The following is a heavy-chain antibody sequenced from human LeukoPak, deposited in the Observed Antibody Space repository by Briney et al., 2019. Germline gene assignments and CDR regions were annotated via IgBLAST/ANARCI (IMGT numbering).Heavy chain of an antibody. J-gene: IGHJ4*02. CDR3: ARGLTSYCDFWSGYYSQAYFDY. Sequence: GASVKVSCKASGYTFTSYDINWVRQATGQGLEWMGWMNPNSGNTGYAQKFQGRVTMTRNTSISTAYMELSSLRSEDTAAYYCARGLTSYCDFWSGYYSQAYFDYWGQGTLVTVSS. D-gene: IGHD3-3*01. CDR2: MNPNSGNT. CDR1: GYTFTSYD. V-gene: IGHV1-8*01.